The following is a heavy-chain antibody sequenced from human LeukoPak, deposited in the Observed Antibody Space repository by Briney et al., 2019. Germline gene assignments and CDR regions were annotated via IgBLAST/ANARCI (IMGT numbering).Heavy chain of an antibody. V-gene: IGHV1-2*02. J-gene: IGHJ6*03. CDR2: ITPNTRDT. CDR1: GYTFTGYY. CDR3: ARADSVPAGDYHYWYMDV. Sequence: ASVKVSCKASGYTFTGYYMHWVLQDLRQALQWMGWITPNTRDTDYAQKFQGRVTMTRDPPTRPVHMDLSSLRPHATAVYSCARADSVPAGDYHYWYMDVWGKGTTVTVSS. D-gene: IGHD6-13*01.